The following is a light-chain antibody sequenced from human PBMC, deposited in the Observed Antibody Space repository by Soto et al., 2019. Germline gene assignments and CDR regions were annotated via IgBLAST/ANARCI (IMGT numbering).Light chain of an antibody. CDR2: DAS. J-gene: IGKJ1*01. CDR1: QSVLSSSNNLNY. V-gene: IGKV4-1*01. Sequence: DIVMTQSPDSLAVSLGERAAINCKSSQSVLSSSNNLNYLAWYQQKPGEAPKLLIYDASALPRGVPSRFSGSGSGTKFTLTIASLQPDDFATYYCQQYETFSGTFGPGTKV. CDR3: QQYETFSGT.